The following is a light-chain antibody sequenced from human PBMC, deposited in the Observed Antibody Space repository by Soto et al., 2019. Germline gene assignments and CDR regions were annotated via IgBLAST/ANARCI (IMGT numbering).Light chain of an antibody. CDR1: QDIGTY. Sequence: DIQMTQSPSSLSASVGDRVSMTCQASQDIGTYLAWYQQKSGKAPKLLIYDASYLETGVPSRFSARGSGTEFTFTISSLQPEDFATYYCQQHAELPLTFGRGTKVDIK. J-gene: IGKJ4*01. CDR3: QQHAELPLT. CDR2: DAS. V-gene: IGKV1-33*01.